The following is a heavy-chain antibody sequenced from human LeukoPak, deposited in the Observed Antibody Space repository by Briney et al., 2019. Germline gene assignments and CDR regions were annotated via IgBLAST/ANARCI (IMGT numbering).Heavy chain of an antibody. V-gene: IGHV3-11*01. CDR3: GSGSGYVPPLN. CDR1: GFTFSDYY. J-gene: IGHJ4*02. D-gene: IGHD5-12*01. Sequence: GGSLRLSCAASGFTFSDYYMSWTRQAPGKGLEWVSYISSSGSTIYYADSARGRFTISRDNAKNSLYLQMNSLRAEDTAVYYCGSGSGYVPPLNWGQGTLVTVSS. CDR2: ISSSGSTI.